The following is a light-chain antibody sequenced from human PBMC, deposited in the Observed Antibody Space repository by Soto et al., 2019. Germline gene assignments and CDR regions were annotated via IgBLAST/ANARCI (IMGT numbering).Light chain of an antibody. V-gene: IGLV2-14*01. CDR1: SSDVGGYNY. Sequence: HSALTQPASVSGSPGQSITISCTGTSSDVGGYNYVSWYQQHPGKAPKLMIYGVSNRPSGVSDRFSGSKSGNTASLTISGLQAEDEADYYCSSYTNTATLDYVFGTATKLTVL. CDR2: GVS. J-gene: IGLJ1*01. CDR3: SSYTNTATLDYV.